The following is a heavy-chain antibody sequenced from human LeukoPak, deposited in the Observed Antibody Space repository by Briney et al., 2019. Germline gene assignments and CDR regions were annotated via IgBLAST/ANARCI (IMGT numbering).Heavy chain of an antibody. Sequence: PSETLSLTCTVSDYYINSGFYWGWVRQPPGKGLEWIGTIYHSGGTYYNPSLKSRVTISLDTSNNQLSLKLNSVTAADTAVYYCAGSTSQNYYYMDVWDKGATVTVSS. V-gene: IGHV4-38-2*02. CDR3: AGSTSQNYYYMDV. CDR2: IYHSGGT. J-gene: IGHJ6*03. CDR1: DYYINSGFY. D-gene: IGHD2-2*01.